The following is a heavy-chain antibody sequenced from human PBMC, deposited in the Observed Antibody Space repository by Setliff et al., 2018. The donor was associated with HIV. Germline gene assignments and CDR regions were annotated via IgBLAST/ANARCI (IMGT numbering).Heavy chain of an antibody. Sequence: GGSLRLSCAASGFTFSSCWMSGVRQAPGKGLEWVANIKQDGTDKYYVDSVKGRFAISRDNSKNSLYLQMNSLRAEDTAVYYCARGVATNLDPWGQGSLVTVSS. J-gene: IGHJ5*02. V-gene: IGHV3-7*01. CDR2: IKQDGTDK. CDR1: GFTFSSCW. CDR3: ARGVATNLDP. D-gene: IGHD5-12*01.